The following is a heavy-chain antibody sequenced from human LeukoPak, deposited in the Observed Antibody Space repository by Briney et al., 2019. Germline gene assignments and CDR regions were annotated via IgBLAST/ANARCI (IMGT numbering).Heavy chain of an antibody. CDR3: ATKQWLAPPPDS. CDR2: INTDGTVT. V-gene: IGHV3-74*01. Sequence: PGGSLRLSCAASGFNFSKYWMLWVRPAPGKGLESVSRINTDGTVTTYADSVKGRFTVSRDNADNTMFLQMNSVRDEDTAVYYWATKQWLAPPPDSWGQGTPVTVSS. CDR1: GFNFSKYW. D-gene: IGHD6-19*01. J-gene: IGHJ4*02.